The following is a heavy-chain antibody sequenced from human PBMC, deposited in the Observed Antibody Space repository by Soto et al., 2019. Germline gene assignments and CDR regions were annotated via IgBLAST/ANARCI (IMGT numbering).Heavy chain of an antibody. D-gene: IGHD2-15*01. J-gene: IGHJ6*02. Sequence: QVQLVESGGGVVQPGRSLRLSCAASGFTFSSYGMHWVRQAPGKGLEWVAAISYDGRNKYYADSVKGRFTISRDNSKKTLKLQMNRLKAEDTAVSYCATEAHTRYCSGGSCYPLYYCYGMDIWGQGPTVTVSS. V-gene: IGHV3-30*03. CDR2: ISYDGRNK. CDR3: ATEAHTRYCSGGSCYPLYYCYGMDI. CDR1: GFTFSSYG.